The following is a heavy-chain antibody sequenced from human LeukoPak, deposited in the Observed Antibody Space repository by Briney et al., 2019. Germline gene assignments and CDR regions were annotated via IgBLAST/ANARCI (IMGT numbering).Heavy chain of an antibody. Sequence: GGSLRLSCAASGFTISNYWMHWVRQAPGKGLVWVSRINSNGSSTSYADSVKGRFTISRDNAKNTLYLQMNSLRAEDTAVYYCARGASGYSYGWGQGTLVTVSS. D-gene: IGHD5-18*01. CDR1: GFTISNYW. CDR3: ARGASGYSYG. V-gene: IGHV3-74*01. CDR2: INSNGSST. J-gene: IGHJ4*02.